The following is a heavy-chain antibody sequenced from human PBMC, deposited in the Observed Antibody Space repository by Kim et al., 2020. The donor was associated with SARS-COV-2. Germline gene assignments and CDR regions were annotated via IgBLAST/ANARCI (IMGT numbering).Heavy chain of an antibody. CDR1: GFTFSSYA. V-gene: IGHV3-23*01. CDR2: ISASGGGT. CDR3: AKSLGYYYGSGSSSYFDY. Sequence: GGSLRLSCAASGFTFSSYAMSWVRQAPGKGLEWVSGISASGGGTYYADSVKGRFTISRDNSKNTLYLQVSSLRAEDTAVYYCAKSLGYYYGSGSSSYFDYWGQGTLVTVSS. D-gene: IGHD3-10*01. J-gene: IGHJ4*02.